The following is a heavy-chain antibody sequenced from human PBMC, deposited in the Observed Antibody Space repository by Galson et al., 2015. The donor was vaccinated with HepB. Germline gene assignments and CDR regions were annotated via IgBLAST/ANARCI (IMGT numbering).Heavy chain of an antibody. D-gene: IGHD3-10*01. Sequence: SCKASGYTFTSYYMHWVRQAPGQGLEWMGIINPSGGSTSYAQKFQGRVTMTRDTSTSTVYMELSSLRAEDAAVYYCASRSGALPHYYGMDVWGQGTTVTVSS. CDR1: GYTFTSYY. V-gene: IGHV1-46*01. CDR3: ASRSGALPHYYGMDV. J-gene: IGHJ6*02. CDR2: INPSGGST.